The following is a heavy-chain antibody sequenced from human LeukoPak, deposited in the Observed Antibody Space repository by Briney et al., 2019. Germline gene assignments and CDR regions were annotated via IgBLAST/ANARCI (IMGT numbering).Heavy chain of an antibody. CDR3: AKALAVAGTFDI. Sequence: GGSLRLSCAASGFTFSSYGMHWVRQAPGKGLEWVAVISYDGSNKYYADSVKGRFTISRDNSKNTLYLQMNSLRAEDTAVYYCAKALAVAGTFDIWGQGTKVTVSS. CDR2: ISYDGSNK. D-gene: IGHD6-19*01. V-gene: IGHV3-30*18. CDR1: GFTFSSYG. J-gene: IGHJ3*02.